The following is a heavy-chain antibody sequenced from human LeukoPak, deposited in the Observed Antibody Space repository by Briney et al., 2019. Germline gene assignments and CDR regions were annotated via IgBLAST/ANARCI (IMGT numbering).Heavy chain of an antibody. CDR2: INPSASST. J-gene: IGHJ4*02. CDR1: GYTFTKYY. Sequence: ASVKVSCKASGYTFTKYYVHWVRQAPGQGLEWMGMINPSASSTSYAQTFQGRVTMTRDTSTSTVYMELSSLRSEDTAVYYCARESIEMATRFFDYWGQGTLVTVSS. D-gene: IGHD5-24*01. CDR3: ARESIEMATRFFDY. V-gene: IGHV1-46*01.